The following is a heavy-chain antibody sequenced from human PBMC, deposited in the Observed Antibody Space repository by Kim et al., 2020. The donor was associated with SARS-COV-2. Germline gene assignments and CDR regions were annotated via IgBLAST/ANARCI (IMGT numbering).Heavy chain of an antibody. Sequence: SVKGRFTISTDNSKNTLYLQMNSLRAEDTAVYYCPKESCSNSCHDDYFVYWGQGTLVTVSS. V-gene: IGHV3-30*02. J-gene: IGHJ4*02. CDR3: PKESCSNSCHDDYFVY. D-gene: IGHD2-2*01.